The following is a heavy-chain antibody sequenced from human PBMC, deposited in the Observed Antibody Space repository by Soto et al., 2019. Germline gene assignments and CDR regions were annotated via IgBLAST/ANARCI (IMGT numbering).Heavy chain of an antibody. J-gene: IGHJ4*02. CDR2: IYPCDSDT. Sequence: GESLKISCKGSGYTFSTYWIAWVRQMPGKGLEWMGIIYPCDSDTKYSPAFQGQVTISADTYINTAYLQWTSMEASDTAMYSCARKFAPEFLDCWGQGT. CDR1: GYTFSTYW. D-gene: IGHD2-21*01. V-gene: IGHV5-51*01. CDR3: ARKFAPEFLDC.